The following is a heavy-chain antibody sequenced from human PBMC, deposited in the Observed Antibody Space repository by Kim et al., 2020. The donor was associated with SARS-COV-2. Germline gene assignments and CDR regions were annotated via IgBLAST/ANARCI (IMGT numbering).Heavy chain of an antibody. J-gene: IGHJ5*01. V-gene: IGHV3-23*01. CDR2: ITGSGGT. Sequence: GGSLRLSCAASGLIFSDFAMTWVRQAPGKGLEWVSTITGSGGTYYADSVRGRFTISRDNSNKTLHLQMNSLRADDMGGYYCADSW. CDR1: GLIFSDFA. CDR3: ADS.